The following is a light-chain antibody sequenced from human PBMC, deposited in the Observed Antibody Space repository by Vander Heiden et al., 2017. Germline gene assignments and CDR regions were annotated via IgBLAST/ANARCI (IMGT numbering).Light chain of an antibody. CDR1: NIGSKS. J-gene: IGLJ3*02. CDR2: DDS. CDR3: QVWDSSSDLWV. V-gene: IGLV3-21*03. Sequence: SYVLTQPPSVSVAPGKTARITCGGNNIGSKSVHWYQQKPGQAPGLVVYDDSDRPSGIPERFSGSNSGNTATLTISRVEAGDEADYYCQVWDSSSDLWVFGGGTKLTVL.